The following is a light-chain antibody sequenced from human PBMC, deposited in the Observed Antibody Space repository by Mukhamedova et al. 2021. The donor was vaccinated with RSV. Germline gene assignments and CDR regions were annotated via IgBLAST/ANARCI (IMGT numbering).Light chain of an antibody. CDR3: QNYDRAPRT. V-gene: IGKV1-27*01. J-gene: IGKJ1*01. Sequence: WYQRRVHGKVPKLLIYATSTLQSGVPSRFSGSGSWTDFTLTISSLQPEDVATYYCQNYDRAPRTFGQGTKVEIK. CDR2: ATS.